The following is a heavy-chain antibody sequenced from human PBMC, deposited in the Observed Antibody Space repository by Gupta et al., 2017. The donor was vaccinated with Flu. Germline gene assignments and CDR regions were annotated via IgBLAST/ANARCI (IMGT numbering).Heavy chain of an antibody. Sequence: EVQLVESGGGLVQPGRSLRLSCAASGFPFDAYALHWVRQAPGKGLEWVSGISWNSGSIGYADSVKGRFTISRDNAKNSLYLQMNSLRAEDTAVYYCAKGSSPNRLLPHGYNWFDPWGQGTLVTGSS. V-gene: IGHV3-9*01. CDR2: ISWNSGSI. J-gene: IGHJ5*02. D-gene: IGHD6-6*01. CDR1: GFPFDAYA. CDR3: AKGSSPNRLLPHGYNWFDP.